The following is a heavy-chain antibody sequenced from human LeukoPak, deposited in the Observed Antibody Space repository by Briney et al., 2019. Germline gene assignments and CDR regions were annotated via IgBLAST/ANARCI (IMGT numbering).Heavy chain of an antibody. CDR2: ISYDGSNK. J-gene: IGHJ4*02. CDR1: GFTFSSYG. CDR3: AKVRDYYDSSDKTFDY. D-gene: IGHD3-22*01. V-gene: IGHV3-30*18. Sequence: PGRSLRLSCAASGFTFSSYGMHWVRQAPGKGLEWVAVISYDGSNKYYAESVKGRFTISRDNSKNTLYLQMNSLRAEDTAVYYCAKVRDYYDSSDKTFDYWGQGTLVTVSS.